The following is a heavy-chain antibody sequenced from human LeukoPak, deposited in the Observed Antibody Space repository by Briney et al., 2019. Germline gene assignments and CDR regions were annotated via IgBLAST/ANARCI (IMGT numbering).Heavy chain of an antibody. D-gene: IGHD5-18*01. CDR1: RFTFSDHY. CDR3: ARVGIHGYGWYFDV. J-gene: IGHJ2*01. Sequence: PGGSLRLSCTASRFTFSDHYMTWIRQAPGKGLEWLSYISAGGRTVYYADSVKGRFTISRDNAKNSLYLQMNTLRAEDTAVYFCARVGIHGYGWYFDVWGRGSLVTVSS. CDR2: ISAGGRTV. V-gene: IGHV3-11*01.